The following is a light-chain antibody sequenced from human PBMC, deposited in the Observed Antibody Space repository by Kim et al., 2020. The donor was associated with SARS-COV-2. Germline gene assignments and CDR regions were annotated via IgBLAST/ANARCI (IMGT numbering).Light chain of an antibody. CDR1: SLRSYY. Sequence: SSELTQDPAVSVALGQTVRITCQGDSLRSYYASWYQQKPGQAPVLVIYGKNNRPSGIPDRFSGSSPGNTASLTITGAQAEGEADYYCNSRDSSGNHLVFG. J-gene: IGLJ3*02. V-gene: IGLV3-19*01. CDR3: NSRDSSGNHLV. CDR2: GKN.